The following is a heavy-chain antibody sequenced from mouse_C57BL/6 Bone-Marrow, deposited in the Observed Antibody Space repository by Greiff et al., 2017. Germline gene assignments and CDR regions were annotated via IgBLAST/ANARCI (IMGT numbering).Heavy chain of an antibody. V-gene: IGHV1-76*01. CDR3: ARRKRSWDVFDY. Sequence: QVQLQQSGAELVRPGASVKLSCKASGYTFTDYYINWVKQRPGQGLEWIARIYPGSGNTYYNEKFKGKATLTAEKSSSTAYMQLSSLTSEDSAVYFCARRKRSWDVFDYWGQGTTLTVSS. D-gene: IGHD4-1*01. J-gene: IGHJ2*01. CDR1: GYTFTDYY. CDR2: IYPGSGNT.